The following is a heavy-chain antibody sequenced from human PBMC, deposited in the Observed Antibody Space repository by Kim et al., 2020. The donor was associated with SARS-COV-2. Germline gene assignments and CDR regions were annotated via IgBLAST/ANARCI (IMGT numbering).Heavy chain of an antibody. Sequence: GGSLRLSCAASGFTFSSYAMRWVRQAPGKGLEWVAVISYDGSKKYYADSVKGRFTISRDNSKNTLYLQMNSLRAEDTAVYYCARARGESYNAPPDYLSQ. V-gene: IGHV3-30-3*01. D-gene: IGHD1-26*01. CDR1: GFTFSSYA. CDR2: ISYDGSKK. J-gene: IGHJ4*02. CDR3: ARARGESYNAPPDY.